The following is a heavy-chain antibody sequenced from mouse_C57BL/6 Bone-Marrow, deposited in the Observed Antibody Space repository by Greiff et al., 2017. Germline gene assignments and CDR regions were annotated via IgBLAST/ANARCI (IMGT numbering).Heavy chain of an antibody. CDR1: GFSLTSYG. V-gene: IGHV2-6*01. CDR2: IWGVGST. J-gene: IGHJ3*01. D-gene: IGHD1-1*02. CDR3: ARLSSWFAY. Sequence: VQLVESGPGLVAPSQSLSITCTVSGFSLTSYGVDWVRQSPGKGLEWLGVIWGVGSTNYNSALKSRLSISKDNSKSHVFLKMNSLQTDDTAMYYCARLSSWFAYWGQGTLVTVSA.